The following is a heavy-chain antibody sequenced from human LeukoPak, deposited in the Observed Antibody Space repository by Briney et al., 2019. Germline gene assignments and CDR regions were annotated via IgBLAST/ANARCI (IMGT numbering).Heavy chain of an antibody. CDR3: AREGYEDAFDI. Sequence: PGGSLRLSCAASGFTFSSHWMHWVRQAPGKGLVWVSRIETDGSRTNYADSVKGRFTISGDNAKNTLFLQMNSLRAEDTAAYFCAREGYEDAFDIWGQGTMVTVSS. V-gene: IGHV3-74*01. D-gene: IGHD3-3*01. CDR1: GFTFSSHW. J-gene: IGHJ3*02. CDR2: IETDGSRT.